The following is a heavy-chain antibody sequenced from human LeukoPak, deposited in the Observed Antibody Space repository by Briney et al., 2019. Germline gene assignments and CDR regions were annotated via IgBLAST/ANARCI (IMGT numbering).Heavy chain of an antibody. CDR2: IYCSGST. CDR3: ASCERGYSYGYDYYYYMDV. V-gene: IGHV4-59*01. J-gene: IGHJ6*03. D-gene: IGHD5-18*01. CDR1: GGSISSFY. Sequence: PSETLSLTCTVSGGSISSFYWSWIRQPPGGGLEWIGYIYCSGSTNYNPSLKSRVTISVDTSKNQFSLKLSSVTAADTAVYYCASCERGYSYGYDYYYYMDVWGKGTTVTVSS.